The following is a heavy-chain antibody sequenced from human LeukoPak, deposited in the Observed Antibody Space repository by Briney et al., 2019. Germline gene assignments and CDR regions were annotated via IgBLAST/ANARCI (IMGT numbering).Heavy chain of an antibody. CDR1: GFTFDDYG. CDR2: INWNGGST. J-gene: IGHJ5*02. CDR3: ARDMSTFGGVIGMTNWFDP. V-gene: IGHV3-20*01. Sequence: GGSLRLSCAASGFTFDDYGMSWVRQAPGKGLEWVSGINWNGGSTGYADSVKGRFTIFRDNAKNSLYLQMNSLRAEDTALYHCARDMSTFGGVIGMTNWFDPWGQGTLVTVSS. D-gene: IGHD3-16*02.